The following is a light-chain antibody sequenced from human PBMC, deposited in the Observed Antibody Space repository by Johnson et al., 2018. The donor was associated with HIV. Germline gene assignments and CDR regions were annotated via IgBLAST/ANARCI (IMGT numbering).Light chain of an antibody. J-gene: IGLJ1*01. CDR3: GTWDSSLSAYV. CDR2: DNN. Sequence: QSILTQPPSVSAAPGQKVTISCSGSSSDMGNYAVSWYQQLPGTAPKLLIYDNNKRPSGIPDRFSGSKSGTSATLGIIGLQTGDEADYYCGTWDSSLSAYVFGTGTKVTVL. CDR1: SSDMGNYA. V-gene: IGLV1-51*01.